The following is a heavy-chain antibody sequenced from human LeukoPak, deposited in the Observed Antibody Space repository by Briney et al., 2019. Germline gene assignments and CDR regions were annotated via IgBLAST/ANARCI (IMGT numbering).Heavy chain of an antibody. Sequence: SETLSLTCGVSGGSISSTNWWSWVRQPPGQGLERIGEISLTGETNYNPSLNGRVTMSLDKSRNQLSLSLTSVTAADTAIYYCSRESGAFCPFGYWGQGTLVTVSS. CDR3: SRESGAFCPFGY. V-gene: IGHV4-4*02. CDR1: GGSISSTNW. D-gene: IGHD1-26*01. J-gene: IGHJ4*02. CDR2: ISLTGET.